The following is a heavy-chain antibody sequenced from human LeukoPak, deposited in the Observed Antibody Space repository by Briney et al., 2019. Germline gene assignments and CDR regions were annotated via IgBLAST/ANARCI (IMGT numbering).Heavy chain of an antibody. V-gene: IGHV4-39*07. J-gene: IGHJ4*02. CDR3: ARSGGQHQTPDY. Sequence: SETLSLTCTVAGGSISSNNYYWDWIRHTPAKRLEWIGSLYYSGSTSYNPSLKSRVTISVDTSKNQFSLKLTSVTAADTAVYYCARSGGQHQTPDYWGQGTLVTVSS. CDR2: LYYSGST. D-gene: IGHD2-15*01. CDR1: GGSISSNNYY.